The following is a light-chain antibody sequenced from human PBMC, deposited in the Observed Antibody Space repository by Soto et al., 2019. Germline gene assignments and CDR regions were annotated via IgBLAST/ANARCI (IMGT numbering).Light chain of an antibody. CDR1: QSVSSY. V-gene: IGKV3-11*01. CDR2: DAS. CDR3: QQGDT. Sequence: EIVLTQSPATLSLSPGERATLSCRASQSVSSYLAWYQQKPGQAPRLLIYDASNRATGIPARFSGSGSGTDFTLTSSSLEPEDFAVYYCQQGDTFGQGTKLEIK. J-gene: IGKJ2*01.